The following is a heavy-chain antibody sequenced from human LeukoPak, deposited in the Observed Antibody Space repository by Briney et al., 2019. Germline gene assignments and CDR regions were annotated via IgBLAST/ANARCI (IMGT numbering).Heavy chain of an antibody. CDR2: ISGGDGTT. V-gene: IGHV3-23*01. J-gene: IGHJ5*02. CDR1: GFTFSSYA. Sequence: PGGSLRLPCAASGFTFSSYAMSLVRQAPGKGLEGVSAISGGDGTTYYADSVKGRFTISRDNSKYTLSLQMNSLRAEDTAVYYCARGSVAGDYLFSWGQGTLVTVSS. D-gene: IGHD4-17*01. CDR3: ARGSVAGDYLFS.